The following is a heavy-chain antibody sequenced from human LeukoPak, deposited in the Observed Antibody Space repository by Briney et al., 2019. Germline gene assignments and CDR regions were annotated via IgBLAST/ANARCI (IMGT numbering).Heavy chain of an antibody. V-gene: IGHV1-2*02. J-gene: IGHJ4*02. CDR3: ARESGYSSGWYDY. CDR2: INPNSGGT. CDR1: GYTFTGYY. D-gene: IGHD6-13*01. Sequence: GASVKVSCKASGYTFTGYYMHWVRQAPGQGLEWMGWINPNSGGTNYAQKFQGRVTMTRDTSISTAYMELSRLRSDDTAVYYCARESGYSSGWYDYWGQGTLVTVSS.